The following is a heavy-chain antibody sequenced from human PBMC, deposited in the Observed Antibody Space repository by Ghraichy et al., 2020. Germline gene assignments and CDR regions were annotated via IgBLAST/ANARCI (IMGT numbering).Heavy chain of an antibody. D-gene: IGHD4-17*01. CDR2: IKNDGTYT. Sequence: GGSLRLSCEVSGFTFSSYWMHWVRQTPGKGLVWVSRIKNDGTYTSYADSVKGRFTISRDNAKNTVYLQMNSLRTDDTAVYYCVRGTTVTGSLDFWGQGTLVTVSS. CDR3: VRGTTVTGSLDF. J-gene: IGHJ4*02. CDR1: GFTFSSYW. V-gene: IGHV3-74*01.